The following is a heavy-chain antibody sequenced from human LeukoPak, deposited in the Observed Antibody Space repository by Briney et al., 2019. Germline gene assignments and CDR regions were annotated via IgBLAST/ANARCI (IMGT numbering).Heavy chain of an antibody. V-gene: IGHV4-38-2*02. J-gene: IGHJ5*02. CDR3: ARDVLHWFDP. CDR2: IYHSGST. CDR1: GYSISSGYY. D-gene: IGHD2-8*01. Sequence: SETLSLTCTVSGYSISSGYYWGWIRQPPGKGLEWIGSIYHSGSTYYNPSLKSRVTISVDTSKNQFSLKLSSVTAADPAVYYWARDVLHWFDPWGQGTLVTVSS.